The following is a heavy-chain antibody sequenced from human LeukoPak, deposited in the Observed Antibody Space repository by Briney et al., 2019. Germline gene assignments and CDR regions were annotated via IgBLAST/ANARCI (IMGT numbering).Heavy chain of an antibody. D-gene: IGHD3-10*01. CDR3: ASSPLLWFGELLPNWFDP. CDR1: GGSISSYY. Sequence: SETLSLTCTVSGGSISSYYWGWIWQPPGKGLEWIGYIYYSGSTNYNPSLTSRVTISVDTSKNQFSLKLSSVTAADTAVYYCASSPLLWFGELLPNWFDPWGQGTLVTVSS. J-gene: IGHJ5*02. CDR2: IYYSGST. V-gene: IGHV4-59*08.